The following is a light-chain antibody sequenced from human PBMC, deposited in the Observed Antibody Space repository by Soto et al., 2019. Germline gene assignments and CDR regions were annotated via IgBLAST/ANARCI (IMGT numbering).Light chain of an antibody. Sequence: DIQMTQSPSTLSASVGDRVTITCRASQSISSWLAWYQQKPGKAPKLLIYKASSLESGVPSRFSRSGSGTEFTLTISSLQPDDFATYYCQQYNSPWTFGQGTKVDIK. V-gene: IGKV1-5*03. CDR3: QQYNSPWT. CDR2: KAS. J-gene: IGKJ1*01. CDR1: QSISSW.